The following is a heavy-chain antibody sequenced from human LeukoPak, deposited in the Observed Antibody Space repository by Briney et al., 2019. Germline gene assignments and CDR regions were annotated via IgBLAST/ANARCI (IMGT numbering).Heavy chain of an antibody. CDR1: GGSISTFY. CDR3: ARVPGYSGYAPLDY. CDR2: IYYTGTA. Sequence: SETLSLTCTVSGGSISTFYWSWIRQPPGKGLEWIGYIYYTGTANYNPSLKSRVTISVDTSKNQFSLKLNSVTTADTAVYYCARVPGYSGYAPLDYWGQGTLVTVSS. J-gene: IGHJ4*02. V-gene: IGHV4-59*01. D-gene: IGHD5-12*01.